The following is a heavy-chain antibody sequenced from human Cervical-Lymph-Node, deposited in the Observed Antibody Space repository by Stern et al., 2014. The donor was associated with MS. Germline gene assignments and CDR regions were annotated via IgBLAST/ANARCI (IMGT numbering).Heavy chain of an antibody. D-gene: IGHD1-26*01. CDR3: ARSEWDFDY. V-gene: IGHV3-33*01. J-gene: IGHJ4*02. CDR2: IWYDGSNK. Sequence: QMQLVQSGGGVVQPGRSLRLSCAASGFTFDSYGLHWVRQAPGKGLEWVAVIWYDGSNKYYADSVKGRFIISRDNSKNTVYLQMNSLRVEDTALYYCARSEWDFDYWGQGTLVTVSS. CDR1: GFTFDSYG.